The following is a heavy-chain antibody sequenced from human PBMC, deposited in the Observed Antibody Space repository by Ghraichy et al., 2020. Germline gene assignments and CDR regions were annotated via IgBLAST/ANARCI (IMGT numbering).Heavy chain of an antibody. CDR3: AKPRFEFSGYYYYGMDV. CDR1: GFTFSSHG. V-gene: IGHV3-30*18. J-gene: IGHJ6*04. CDR2: ISHDRSNK. Sequence: GGSLRLSCAASGFTFSSHGMHWVRQAPGKGLEWVAVISHDRSNKYYADSVKGRFTISRDNSKNTLYLQMNSLRAEDTAVYYCAKPRFEFSGYYYYGMDVWSTGTTVTVAS. D-gene: IGHD2-15*01.